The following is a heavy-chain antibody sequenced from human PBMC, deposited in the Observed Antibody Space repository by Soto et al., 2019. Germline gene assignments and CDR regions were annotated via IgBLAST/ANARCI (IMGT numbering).Heavy chain of an antibody. Sequence: PGGSLRLSCAASGFTFSSYAMSWVRQAPGKGLEWVSAISGSGGSTYYADSVKGRFTISRDNSKNTLYLQMNSLTAEDTAVYYCAKDGTRYDILNWSGIWGQGTMVTVSS. J-gene: IGHJ3*02. CDR1: GFTFSSYA. V-gene: IGHV3-23*01. D-gene: IGHD3-9*01. CDR2: ISGSGGST. CDR3: AKDGTRYDILNWSGI.